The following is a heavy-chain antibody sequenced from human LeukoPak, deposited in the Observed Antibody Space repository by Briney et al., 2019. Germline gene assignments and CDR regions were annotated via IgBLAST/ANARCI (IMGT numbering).Heavy chain of an antibody. Sequence: GGSLRLSCAASGFTFSSYSMNWVRQAPGKGLEWVSSISSSSSYIYYADSVKGRFTISRDNAKNSLYLQMNSLRAEDTVVYYCARAPGSYYDILTGYHFDYWGQGTLVTVSS. V-gene: IGHV3-21*01. J-gene: IGHJ4*02. CDR3: ARAPGSYYDILTGYHFDY. CDR1: GFTFSSYS. D-gene: IGHD3-9*01. CDR2: ISSSSSYI.